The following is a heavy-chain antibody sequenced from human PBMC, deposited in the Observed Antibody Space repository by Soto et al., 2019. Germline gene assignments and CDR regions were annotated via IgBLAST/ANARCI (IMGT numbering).Heavy chain of an antibody. CDR1: GFTFSSYA. J-gene: IGHJ4*02. CDR3: AKDLLRFLEWSAFDY. CDR2: ISGSGGST. V-gene: IGHV3-23*01. Sequence: PGGSLRLSCAASGFTFSSYAMSWVRQAPGKGLEWVSAISGSGGSTYYADYVKGRFTISRDNSKNTLYLQMNSLRAEDLAVYYCAKDLLRFLEWSAFDYWGQGTLVTVSS. D-gene: IGHD3-3*01.